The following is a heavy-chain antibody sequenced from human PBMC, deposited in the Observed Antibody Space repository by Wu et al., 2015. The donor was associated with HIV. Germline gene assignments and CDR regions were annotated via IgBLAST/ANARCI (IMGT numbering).Heavy chain of an antibody. D-gene: IGHD3-16*01. CDR2: INPNSGAT. Sequence: QVQLVQSGAEVKKPGASVKVSCKASGYTFSGYYLHWVRQAPGQGLEYMGWINPNSGATEYAQNFQGRVTMTRDTSISTAYMELSRLRSDDTAVYYCAWGDAFDIWGQGTMVTVSS. CDR3: AWGDAFDI. J-gene: IGHJ3*02. CDR1: GYTFSGYY. V-gene: IGHV1-2*02.